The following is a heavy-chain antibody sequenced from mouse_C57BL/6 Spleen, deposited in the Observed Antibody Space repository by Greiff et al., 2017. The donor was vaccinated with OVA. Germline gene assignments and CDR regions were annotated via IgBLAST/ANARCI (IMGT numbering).Heavy chain of an antibody. V-gene: IGHV5-4*03. J-gene: IGHJ2*01. Sequence: DVKLVESGGGLVKPGGSLKLSCAASGFTFSSYAMSWVRQTPEKRLEWVATISDGGSYTYYPDNVKGRFTISRDNAKNNLYLQMSHLKSEDTAMYYCARRGVTYYFAYWGQGTPLTVSS. CDR2: ISDGGSYT. CDR3: ARRGVTYYFAY. D-gene: IGHD2-13*01. CDR1: GFTFSSYA.